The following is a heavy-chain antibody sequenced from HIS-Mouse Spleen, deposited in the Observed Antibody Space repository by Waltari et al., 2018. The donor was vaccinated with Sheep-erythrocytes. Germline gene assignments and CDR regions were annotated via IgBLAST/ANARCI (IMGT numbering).Heavy chain of an antibody. CDR2: IDPGDCDT. J-gene: IGHJ4*02. CDR3: ARLPSRGLTTFDY. V-gene: IGHV5-51*01. D-gene: IGHD1-1*01. Sequence: EVQLVQSGAEVKKPGESLKISCKGSGYSFTSYWIGWVRQMPGKGLEWTGIIDPGDCDTGYSPSFQGQVTVSADKSIGTAYLQWSRLKASDTAMDYCARLPSRGLTTFDYWGQGTLVTVSS. CDR1: GYSFTSYW.